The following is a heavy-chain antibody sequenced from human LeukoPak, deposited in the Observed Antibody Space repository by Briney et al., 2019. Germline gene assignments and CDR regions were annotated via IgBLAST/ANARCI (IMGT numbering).Heavy chain of an antibody. D-gene: IGHD4-23*01. Sequence: WETLCLTCGVSGYSISSSNWWCGSRQPPGKGLEWIGYIHYSGSAYYNASLKSRFTISVDTSKNQFSLKLTSLSAADTAVYYCASLPGGKGALFDFWGQGTLVTVSS. CDR2: IHYSGSA. V-gene: IGHV4-28*01. CDR1: GYSISSSNW. CDR3: ASLPGGKGALFDF. J-gene: IGHJ4*02.